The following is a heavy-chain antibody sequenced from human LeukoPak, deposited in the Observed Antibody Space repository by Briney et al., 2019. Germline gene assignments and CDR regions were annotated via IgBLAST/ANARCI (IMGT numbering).Heavy chain of an antibody. CDR2: ISSSSSYI. J-gene: IGHJ4*02. V-gene: IGHV3-21*01. CDR1: GFTFSSYS. CDR3: ARGWLDYFDY. D-gene: IGHD6-19*01. Sequence: GGSLRLSCAASGFTFSSYSMNWVRQAPGKGLEWVSSISSSSSYIYYADSVKGRFTISRDNARNSLYLQMNSLRAEDTAVYYCARGWLDYFDYWGQGTLVAVSS.